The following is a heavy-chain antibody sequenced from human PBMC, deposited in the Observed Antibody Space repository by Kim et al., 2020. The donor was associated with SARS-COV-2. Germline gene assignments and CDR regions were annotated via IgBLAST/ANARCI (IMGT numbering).Heavy chain of an antibody. V-gene: IGHV4-34*01. D-gene: IGHD6-13*01. CDR3: ARAPYSSSLYYFDY. Sequence: SETLSLTCAVYGGSFSGYYWSWIRQPPGKGLEWIGEINHSGSTNYNPSLKSRVTISVDTSKNQFSLKLSSVTAADTAVYYCARAPYSSSLYYFDYWGQGTLVTVSS. J-gene: IGHJ4*02. CDR1: GGSFSGYY. CDR2: INHSGST.